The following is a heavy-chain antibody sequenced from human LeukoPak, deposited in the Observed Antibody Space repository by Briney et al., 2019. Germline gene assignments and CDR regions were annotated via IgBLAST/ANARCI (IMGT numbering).Heavy chain of an antibody. J-gene: IGHJ2*01. CDR2: IYYSGST. CDR1: GGPISSYY. CDR3: ARDLEAHYYDSSGYAGSYWYFDL. D-gene: IGHD3-22*01. Sequence: SETLSLTCTVSGGPISSYYWSWIRQPPGKGLEWIGYIYYSGSTNYNPSLKSRVTISVDTSKNQFSLKLSSVTAADTAVYYCARDLEAHYYDSSGYAGSYWYFDLWGRGTLVTVSS. V-gene: IGHV4-59*01.